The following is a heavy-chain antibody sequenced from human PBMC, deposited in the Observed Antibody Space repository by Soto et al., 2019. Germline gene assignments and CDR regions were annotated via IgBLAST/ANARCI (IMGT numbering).Heavy chain of an antibody. CDR3: AKLLVSTTVTNYDY. D-gene: IGHD4-17*01. CDR1: GFTFSSYG. J-gene: IGHJ4*02. Sequence: GGSLRLSXAASGFTFSSYGMHWVRQAPGKGLEWVAVISYDGSNKYYADSVKGRFTISRDNSKNTLYLQMNSLRAVDTAVYYCAKLLVSTTVTNYDYWGQGTLVTVSS. V-gene: IGHV3-30*18. CDR2: ISYDGSNK.